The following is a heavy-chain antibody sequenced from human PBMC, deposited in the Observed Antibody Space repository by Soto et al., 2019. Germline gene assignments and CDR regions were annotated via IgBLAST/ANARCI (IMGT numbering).Heavy chain of an antibody. Sequence: SETLSLTCTLSGVSITSGAYYWTWLRQHPGKGLEWIGYIYYNGNTYFSPSLKSRLTISIDTSKNQFSLKLSSVTAADTAMYYCARARLRAVYAFDFWGQGTMVTVSS. CDR3: ARARLRAVYAFDF. CDR1: GVSITSGAYY. J-gene: IGHJ3*01. CDR2: IYYNGNT. D-gene: IGHD4-17*01. V-gene: IGHV4-31*03.